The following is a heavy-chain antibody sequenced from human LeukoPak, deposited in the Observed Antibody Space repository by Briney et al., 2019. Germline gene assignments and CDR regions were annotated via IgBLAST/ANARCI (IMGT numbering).Heavy chain of an antibody. CDR2: IYYSGST. CDR3: AKGLRYVAFNGAFEF. D-gene: IGHD3-9*01. CDR1: GGSISSSSYY. J-gene: IGHJ3*01. V-gene: IGHV4-39*01. Sequence: SETLSLTCTVSGGSISSSSYYWGWIRQPPGKGLEWIGSIYYSGSTYYNPSLKSRVTISVDTSKNQFSLKMSSLTAGDRAVYYCAKGLRYVAFNGAFEFWGQGTMVTVSS.